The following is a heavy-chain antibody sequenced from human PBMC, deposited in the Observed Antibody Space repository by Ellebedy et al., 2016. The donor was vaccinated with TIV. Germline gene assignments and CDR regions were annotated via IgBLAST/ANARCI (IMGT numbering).Heavy chain of an antibody. CDR1: GGSISSSSYY. CDR3: ARDCYGDLNWFDP. J-gene: IGHJ5*02. D-gene: IGHD4-17*01. CDR2: ISSSGSTI. V-gene: IGHV3-11*01. Sequence: PSETLSLTCTVSGGSISSSSYYWGWIRQAPGKGLEWVSYISSSGSTIYYADSVKGRFTISRDNAKNSLYLQMNSLRAEDTAVYYCARDCYGDLNWFDPWGQGTLVTVSS.